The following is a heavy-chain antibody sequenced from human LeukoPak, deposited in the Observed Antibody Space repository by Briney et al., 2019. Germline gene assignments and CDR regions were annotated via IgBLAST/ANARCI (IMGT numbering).Heavy chain of an antibody. CDR2: INHSGST. V-gene: IGHV4-34*01. CDR1: GGSFSGYY. CDR3: ARGRYSSSWRWFDP. J-gene: IGHJ5*02. D-gene: IGHD6-6*01. Sequence: PSETLSLTCAVYGGSFSGYYWSGIRQPPGKGLEWIGEINHSGSTNYNPSLKSRVTISVDTSKNQFSLKLSSVTAADTAVYYCARGRYSSSWRWFDPWGQGTLVTVSS.